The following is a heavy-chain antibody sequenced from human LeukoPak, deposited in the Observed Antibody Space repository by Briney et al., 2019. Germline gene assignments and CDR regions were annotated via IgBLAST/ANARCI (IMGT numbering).Heavy chain of an antibody. CDR1: GYSFTTFH. D-gene: IGHD3/OR15-3a*01. CDR3: ARRGLVAGIYDLVYGFDL. CDR2: VNPDTGNT. V-gene: IGHV1-8*03. Sequence: ASVKVSCKAAGYSFTTFHINWVRQAPGQGPEWMGWVNPDTGNTGFAQKFQGRVTITQNSSLTTVCMELSSLTSEDTAVYYCARRGLVAGIYDLVYGFDLWGQGTMVTVSS. J-gene: IGHJ3*01.